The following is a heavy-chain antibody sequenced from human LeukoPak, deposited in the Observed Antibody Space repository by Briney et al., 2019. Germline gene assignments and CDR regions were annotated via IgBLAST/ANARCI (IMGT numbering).Heavy chain of an antibody. V-gene: IGHV3-74*01. CDR3: ARGGHYGDYTFDY. Sequence: GGSLRLSCAASGFTFSNYWMHWVRQAPGKGLVWVSRINSDGINTSYADSVKGRFTISRANAKNSRYLQMNSLRAEDTAVYYCARGGHYGDYTFDYWGQGTLVTVSS. CDR1: GFTFSNYW. D-gene: IGHD4-17*01. CDR2: INSDGINT. J-gene: IGHJ4*02.